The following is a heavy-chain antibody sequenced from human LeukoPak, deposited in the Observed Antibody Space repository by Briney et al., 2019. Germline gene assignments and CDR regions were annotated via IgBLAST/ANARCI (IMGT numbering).Heavy chain of an antibody. V-gene: IGHV4-59*01. Sequence: SETLSLTCTVSGGYISSYYWSWIRQPPGKGLEWIAYIYYSGSTSYNPSLKSRVTISVDTSKNQFSLKLSSMTAADTAVYYCARRHGYNSDYWGQGTLVTVSS. D-gene: IGHD5-24*01. CDR1: GGYISSYY. CDR2: IYYSGST. CDR3: ARRHGYNSDY. J-gene: IGHJ4*02.